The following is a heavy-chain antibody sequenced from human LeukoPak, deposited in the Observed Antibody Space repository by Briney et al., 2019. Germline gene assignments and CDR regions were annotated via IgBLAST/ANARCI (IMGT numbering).Heavy chain of an antibody. V-gene: IGHV3-23*01. J-gene: IGHJ4*02. D-gene: IGHD1-1*01. CDR1: GFTFSSYV. CDR2: ISVGGGST. Sequence: GGSLRLSCAASGFTFSSYVMTWVRQAPGIGLEWVSTISVGGGSTYYADSVKGRFTISRDNSKNTLHLQMNSMRVGDTAVYYCVTRGTTGTKYLEHWGQGTLVTVSS. CDR3: VTRGTTGTKYLEH.